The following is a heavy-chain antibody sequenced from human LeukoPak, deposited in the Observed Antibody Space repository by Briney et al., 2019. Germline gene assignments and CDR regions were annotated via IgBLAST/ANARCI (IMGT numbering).Heavy chain of an antibody. CDR1: GFTFSSYG. Sequence: GGSLRLSCAAPGFTFSSYGMSWVRQAPGKGLEWVSSINWNGGSTSYADSVKGRFTISRDNAKNSLYLQMNSLRAEDTALYYCTRHPDYDIWGQGTLVTVSS. J-gene: IGHJ4*02. D-gene: IGHD3-9*01. CDR3: TRHPDYDI. V-gene: IGHV3-20*04. CDR2: INWNGGST.